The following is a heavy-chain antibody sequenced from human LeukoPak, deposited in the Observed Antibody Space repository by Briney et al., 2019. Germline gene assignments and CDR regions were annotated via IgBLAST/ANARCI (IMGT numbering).Heavy chain of an antibody. J-gene: IGHJ5*02. V-gene: IGHV1-46*03. D-gene: IGHD6-13*01. CDR1: GYTFTSYY. CDR3: ARVGEQQLGYNWFDP. CDR2: INPSGGST. Sequence: ASVKVSCKASGYTFTSYYMHWVRQAPGQGPEWMGIINPSGGSTSYAQKFQGRVTMTRDTSTSTVYMELSSLRSEDTAVYYCARVGEQQLGYNWFDPRGQGTLVTVSS.